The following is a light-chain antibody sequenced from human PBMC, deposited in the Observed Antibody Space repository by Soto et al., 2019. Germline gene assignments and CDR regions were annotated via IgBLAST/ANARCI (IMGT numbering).Light chain of an antibody. CDR3: QHYGSAPFT. J-gene: IGKJ3*01. CDR1: QSFSSSY. CDR2: GAS. Sequence: EIVLTQSPGTLSLSPGERATLSCRASQSFSSSYLAWYQQKPGQAPRLLIYGASSRATGIPDRFSGSGSGTDFTLTISSLEPEDIAAYYCQHYGSAPFTFGPGTKVDVK. V-gene: IGKV3-20*01.